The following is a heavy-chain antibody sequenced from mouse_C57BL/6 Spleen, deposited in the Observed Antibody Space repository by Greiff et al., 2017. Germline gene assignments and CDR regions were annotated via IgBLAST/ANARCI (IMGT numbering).Heavy chain of an antibody. CDR3: ARCDGYYVDY. J-gene: IGHJ2*01. V-gene: IGHV1-82*01. CDR2: IYPGDGDT. CDR1: GYAFSSSW. D-gene: IGHD2-3*01. Sequence: VQLQQSGPELVKPGASVKISCKASGYAFSSSWMNWVKQRPGKGLEWIGRIYPGDGDTNYNGKFKGKATLTADKSSSTAYLQLSSLTSEDSAVYFCARCDGYYVDYWGQGTTLTVSS.